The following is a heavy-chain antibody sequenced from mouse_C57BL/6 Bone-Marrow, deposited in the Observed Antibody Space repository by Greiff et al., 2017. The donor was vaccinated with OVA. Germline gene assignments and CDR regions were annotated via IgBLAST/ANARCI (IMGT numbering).Heavy chain of an antibody. V-gene: IGHV1-26*01. CDR2: INPNNGGT. Sequence: VQLQQSGPELVKPGASVKISCKASGYTFTDYYMNWVKQSHGKSLEWIGDINPNNGGTSYNQKFKGKATLTVDKSSSTAYMELRSLTSEDSAVYYCARMNLLVYAMDYWGQGTSVTVSS. CDR1: GYTFTDYY. J-gene: IGHJ4*01. D-gene: IGHD2-1*01. CDR3: ARMNLLVYAMDY.